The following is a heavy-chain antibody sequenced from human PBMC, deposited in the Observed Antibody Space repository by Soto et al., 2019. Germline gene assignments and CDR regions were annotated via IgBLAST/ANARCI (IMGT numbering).Heavy chain of an antibody. CDR3: AKVGSDDSNRGDY. CDR2: ISGSGGST. D-gene: IGHD3-22*01. Sequence: EVQLLESGGGLVQPGGSLRLSCAASGFTFSSYAMSWVRQAPGKGLEWVSAISGSGGSTYYADSVKGRFTISRDNSKNTLYLQMNSLRVEDTSVYYCAKVGSDDSNRGDYWGQGTLVTVSS. V-gene: IGHV3-23*01. J-gene: IGHJ4*02. CDR1: GFTFSSYA.